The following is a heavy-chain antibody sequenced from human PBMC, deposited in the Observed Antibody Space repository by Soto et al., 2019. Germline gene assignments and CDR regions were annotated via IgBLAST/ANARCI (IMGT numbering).Heavy chain of an antibody. CDR1: GYTLTELS. J-gene: IGHJ6*02. CDR3: ATGLANWDYGQGYYYYGMDV. CDR2: FDPEDGET. Sequence: QVQLVQSGAEVKKPGASVKVSCEVSGYTLTELSMHWVRQAPGKGLEWMGGFDPEDGETIYAQKFQGRVTMTEDTSTDTAYMELSSLRSEDTAVYYCATGLANWDYGQGYYYYGMDVWGQGTTVTVSS. D-gene: IGHD1-7*01. V-gene: IGHV1-24*01.